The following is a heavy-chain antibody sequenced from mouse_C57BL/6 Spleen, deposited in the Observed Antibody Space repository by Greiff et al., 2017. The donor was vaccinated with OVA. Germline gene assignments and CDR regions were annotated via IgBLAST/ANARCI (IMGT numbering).Heavy chain of an antibody. CDR1: GYTFTSYW. V-gene: IGHV1-61*01. Sequence: QVQLQQPGAELVRPGSSVKLSCKASGYTFTSYWMDWVKQRPGQGLEWIGNIYPSDSETHYNPKFKDKATLTVDTSSSTAYMQLSSLTSEDSAVYYCARGGYYSNYALFAYWGQGTLVTVSA. J-gene: IGHJ3*01. CDR3: ARGGYYSNYALFAY. CDR2: IYPSDSET. D-gene: IGHD2-5*01.